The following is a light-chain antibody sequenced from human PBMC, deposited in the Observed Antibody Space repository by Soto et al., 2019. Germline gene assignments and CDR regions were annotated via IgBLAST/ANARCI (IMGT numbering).Light chain of an antibody. Sequence: EIVMTQTPPSLSVTPGQSASISCRSSQTLLHSNGKSYLYWYLQKAGQAPQLLIYEVSKRFSGVPDRFSGSGAGTDFTLRISRVEAEDVGIYYCLQSLQFPLTFGGGTKMEIK. CDR3: LQSLQFPLT. J-gene: IGKJ4*01. V-gene: IGKV2D-29*01. CDR1: QTLLHSNGKSY. CDR2: EVS.